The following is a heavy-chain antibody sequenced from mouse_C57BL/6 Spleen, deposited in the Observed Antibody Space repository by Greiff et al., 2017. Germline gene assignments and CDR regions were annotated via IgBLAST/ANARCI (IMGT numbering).Heavy chain of an antibody. CDR2: IDPSDSYT. CDR3: ARYTTVVGYAMDY. D-gene: IGHD1-1*01. V-gene: IGHV1-59*01. J-gene: IGHJ4*01. Sequence: QVQLQQPGAELVRPGTSVKLSCKASGYTFTSYWMHWVKQRPGQGLEWIGVIDPSDSYTNYNQKFKGKATLTVDTSSSTAYMQLSSLTSEDSAVYYCARYTTVVGYAMDYWGQGTSVTVAS. CDR1: GYTFTSYW.